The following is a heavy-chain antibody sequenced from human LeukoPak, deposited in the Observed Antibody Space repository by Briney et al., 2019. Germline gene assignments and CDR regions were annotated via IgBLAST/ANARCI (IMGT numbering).Heavy chain of an antibody. J-gene: IGHJ4*02. CDR1: GFSFSNYW. V-gene: IGHV3-7*01. Sequence: GGSLRLSCAASGFSFSNYWMSWVRQAPGKGLEWVGHAKQDGSETYYVDSVKGRFTVSRDNAKNSLFLQMNSLRVEDTAMYYCARDGDIVATIYPPDYWGQGTLVTVSS. CDR3: ARDGDIVATIYPPDY. D-gene: IGHD5-12*01. CDR2: AKQDGSET.